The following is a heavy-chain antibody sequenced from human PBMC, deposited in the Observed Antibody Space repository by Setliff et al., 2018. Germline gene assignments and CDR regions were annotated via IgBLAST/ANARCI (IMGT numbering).Heavy chain of an antibody. V-gene: IGHV3-48*04. J-gene: IGHJ4*02. CDR2: ISSSSTI. D-gene: IGHD3-16*01. Sequence: GGSLRLSCAASGFTFSSYSMSWVRQAPGKGLEWVSYISSSSTIYYADSVKGRFTISRDNAKNSLYLQMNSLRAEDTAVYYCARDQLWRGYYFDYWGQGTLVTVSS. CDR1: GFTFSSYS. CDR3: ARDQLWRGYYFDY.